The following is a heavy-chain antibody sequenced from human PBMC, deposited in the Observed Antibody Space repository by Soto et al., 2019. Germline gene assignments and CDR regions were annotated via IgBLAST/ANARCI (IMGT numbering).Heavy chain of an antibody. CDR3: ARDAKPEAFDI. J-gene: IGHJ3*02. CDR2: IYYSGST. CDR1: GGSISSGDYY. Sequence: SSETLSLTCTVSGGSISSGDYYWSWIRQPPGKGLEWIGYIYYSGSTYYNPSLKSRVTISVDTSKNQFSLKLSSVTAADTAVYYCARDAKPEAFDIWGQGTMVTVSS. V-gene: IGHV4-30-4*01.